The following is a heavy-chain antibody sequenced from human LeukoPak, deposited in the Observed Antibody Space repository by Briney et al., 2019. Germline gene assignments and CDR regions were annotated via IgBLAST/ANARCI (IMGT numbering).Heavy chain of an antibody. CDR2: INHSRST. J-gene: IGHJ4*02. D-gene: IGHD7-27*01. CDR1: GGSFSGYY. CDR3: ARGLGY. V-gene: IGHV4-34*01. Sequence: SESLSLTCAVYGGSFSGYYWSWIRQPPGKGLEWIGEINHSRSTNYNPSLKSRVTISVDTSNNQFSLKLSSVTAADTPVYYCARGLGYWGQGTLVTVSS.